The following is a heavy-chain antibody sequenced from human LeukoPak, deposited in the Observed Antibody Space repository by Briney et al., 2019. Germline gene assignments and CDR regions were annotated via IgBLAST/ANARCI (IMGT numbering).Heavy chain of an antibody. D-gene: IGHD3-22*01. V-gene: IGHV3-48*03. J-gene: IGHJ4*02. CDR1: GFTFSSYE. Sequence: GGSLRLSCAASGFTFSSYEMKWVRQAPGKGLEWVSYISSSDSTIYYADPGKGRFTISRAKAKNSMYLQIHSLSAKATVFYYCARDGLTYYYDSSGYYYADPFDYWGQGTLVTVSS. CDR3: ARDGLTYYYDSSGYYYADPFDY. CDR2: ISSSDSTI.